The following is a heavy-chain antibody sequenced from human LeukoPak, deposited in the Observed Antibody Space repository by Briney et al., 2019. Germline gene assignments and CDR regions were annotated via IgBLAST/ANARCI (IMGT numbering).Heavy chain of an antibody. J-gene: IGHJ4*02. CDR2: INPNSGGT. D-gene: IGHD6-6*01. CDR3: ARDGEGIAAPPDY. V-gene: IGHV1-2*02. CDR1: GYTFAGYY. Sequence: GASVKVSCKASGYTFAGYYMHWVRQAPGQGLEWMGWINPNSGGTNYAQKFQGRVTMTRDTSISTAYMELSRLRSDDTAVYYCARDGEGIAAPPDYWGQGTLVTVSS.